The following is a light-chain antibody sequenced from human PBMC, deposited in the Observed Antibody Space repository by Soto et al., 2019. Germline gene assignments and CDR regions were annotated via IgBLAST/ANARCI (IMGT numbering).Light chain of an antibody. CDR1: QDISSY. J-gene: IGKJ4*01. CDR2: AAS. V-gene: IGKV1-9*01. CDR3: QQLKSYPLS. Sequence: DIQVTQSPSFLSASVGDRVTITCRTSQDISSYLAWYQQKPGKAPQLLISAASTLQSGVPSRFSGRGSGTEFTLTISSLQPEDVATYYCQQLKSYPLSFGGGTKVEI.